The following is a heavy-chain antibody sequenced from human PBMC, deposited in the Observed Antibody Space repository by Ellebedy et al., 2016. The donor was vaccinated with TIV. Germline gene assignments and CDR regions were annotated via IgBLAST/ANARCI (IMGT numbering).Heavy chain of an antibody. J-gene: IGHJ6*02. Sequence: GESLKISXAASGFTFDDYAMSWVRQAPGKGLEWVSAISGSGGSTYYADSVKGRFTISRDNSKNTLYLQMNSLRAEDTAVYYCARDVLIGYYYYGMDVWGQGTTVTVSS. V-gene: IGHV3-23*01. CDR1: GFTFDDYA. CDR2: ISGSGGST. CDR3: ARDVLIGYYYYGMDV. D-gene: IGHD3-16*02.